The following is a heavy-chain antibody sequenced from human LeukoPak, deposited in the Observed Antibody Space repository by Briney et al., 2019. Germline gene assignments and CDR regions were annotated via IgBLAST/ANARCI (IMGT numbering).Heavy chain of an antibody. CDR3: ARRSTYYFDSRGYPSEAFNI. D-gene: IGHD3-22*01. Sequence: GSLRLSCAASGFTFSSYAMSWVRQAPGKGLEWIGYIYYSGTTDYNPSLKSRVTISVDTSKNQFSLKLSSVTAADTAVYYCARRSTYYFDSRGYPSEAFNIWGQGTMVTVSS. J-gene: IGHJ3*02. CDR1: GFTFSSYA. V-gene: IGHV4-59*08. CDR2: IYYSGTT.